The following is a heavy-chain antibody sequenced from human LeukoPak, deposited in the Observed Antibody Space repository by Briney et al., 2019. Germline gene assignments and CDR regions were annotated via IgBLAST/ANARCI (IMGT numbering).Heavy chain of an antibody. CDR3: AKGTFGVIHNGIDV. CDR1: GFTFPTYS. Sequence: GGSLRLSCVASGFTFPTYSMAWVRQAPGKGLDWVSSINAAGDDMYYADSVKGRFSISRGNLKNTLYLQMHSLRAEDRAIYYCAKGTFGVIHNGIDVWGQGTAVTVSS. CDR2: INAAGDDM. V-gene: IGHV3-23*01. J-gene: IGHJ6*02. D-gene: IGHD3-3*01.